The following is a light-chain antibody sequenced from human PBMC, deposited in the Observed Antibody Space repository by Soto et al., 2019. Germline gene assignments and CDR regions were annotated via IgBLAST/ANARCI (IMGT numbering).Light chain of an antibody. Sequence: QSALTQPASVSGSPGQAITISCTGTSSDVGSYNLVSWYQQHPGKAPNLMIYEGTKRPSGVSNRFSGSKSGNTASLTISGLQAEDEADYYCCSYAGSSTYVLFGGGTKLTVL. CDR2: EGT. CDR1: SSDVGSYNL. V-gene: IGLV2-23*01. CDR3: CSYAGSSTYVL. J-gene: IGLJ2*01.